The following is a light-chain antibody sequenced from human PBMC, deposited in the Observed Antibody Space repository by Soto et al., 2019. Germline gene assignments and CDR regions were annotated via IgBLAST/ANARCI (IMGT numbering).Light chain of an antibody. CDR1: RYIGNW. Sequence: MTQSPSSLSASVGDRVTITCRASRYIGNWLAWYQHKTGKAPNLLIYKASILESGVPSRFSGSGSGTEFTITITSLQPDDVGTYHFQQYNSSFGQGTK. CDR2: KAS. CDR3: QQYNSS. J-gene: IGKJ2*01. V-gene: IGKV1-5*03.